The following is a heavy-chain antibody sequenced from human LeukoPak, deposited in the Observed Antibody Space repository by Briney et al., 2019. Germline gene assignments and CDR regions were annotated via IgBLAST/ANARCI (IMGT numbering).Heavy chain of an antibody. CDR1: GGSISSGDYY. J-gene: IGHJ4*02. D-gene: IGHD6-19*01. V-gene: IGHV4-61*08. Sequence: PSQTLSLTCTVSGGSISSGDYYWSWIRQPPGNGLEWIGYISSSGSTNYNPSLKSRVTISIHTSKNQFSLKLSSVTAADTAVYYCARDNSGWLVNFDYWGQGSLVTVSS. CDR3: ARDNSGWLVNFDY. CDR2: ISSSGST.